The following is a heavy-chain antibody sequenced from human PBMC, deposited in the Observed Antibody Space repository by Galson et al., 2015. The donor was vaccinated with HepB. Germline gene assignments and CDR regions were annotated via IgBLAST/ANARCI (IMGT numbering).Heavy chain of an antibody. CDR3: VKDESRYRGDFDN. V-gene: IGHV3-30*18. D-gene: IGHD5-12*01. Sequence: SLRLSCAVSGFIFSNFGMHWVRQASGKGLEWVAGISYDGSIKYYRDSVKGRFSISRDNSKNTLYLQMNSLRPEDTAVYFCVKDESRYRGDFDNGGQGTLVTVSS. CDR2: ISYDGSIK. CDR1: GFIFSNFG. J-gene: IGHJ4*02.